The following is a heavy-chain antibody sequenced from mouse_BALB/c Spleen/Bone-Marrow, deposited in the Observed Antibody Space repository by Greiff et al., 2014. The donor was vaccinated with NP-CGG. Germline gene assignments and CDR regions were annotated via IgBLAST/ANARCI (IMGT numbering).Heavy chain of an antibody. CDR2: IDPANGNT. CDR1: GFNIKDTY. D-gene: IGHD4-1*01. CDR3: ARWEYYAMDY. V-gene: IGHV14-3*02. Sequence: DVKLQESGAELVKPGASVKLSCTASGFNIKDTYMHWVKQRPEQGLEWIGRIDPANGNTKYDPKLQGKATITADTSSNTAYLQLGSLTSEDTAVYYCARWEYYAMDYWGQGTSVTVSS. J-gene: IGHJ4*01.